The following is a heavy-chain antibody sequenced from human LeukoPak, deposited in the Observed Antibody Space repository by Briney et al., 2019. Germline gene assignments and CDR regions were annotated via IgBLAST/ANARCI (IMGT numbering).Heavy chain of an antibody. CDR3: ARDPSHGALDY. V-gene: IGHV3-7*01. CDR2: IKQDGSEK. J-gene: IGHJ4*02. CDR1: GFTFSNYW. Sequence: GGSLRLSCAASGFTFSNYWMNWVRQAPGKGLEWVANIKQDGSEKYYVDSVKGRFTISRDNAKNSLYLQVYSLRPEDTAVYYCARDPSHGALDYWGQGTLVTVSS.